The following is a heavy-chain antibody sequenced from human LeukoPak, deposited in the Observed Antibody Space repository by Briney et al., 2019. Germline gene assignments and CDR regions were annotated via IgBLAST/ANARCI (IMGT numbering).Heavy chain of an antibody. CDR1: GYSFTSYW. J-gene: IGHJ6*02. V-gene: IGHV5-51*01. CDR3: ARQGGGHYYGSGSYYKGNYYYYGMDV. Sequence: GESLKISCKASGYSFTSYWIGWVRQMPGKGLEWMGIIYPDDSDTKYSPSFQGQVTISADKSISTAYLQWSSLKASDTAMYYCARQGGGHYYGSGSYYKGNYYYYGMDVWGQGTTITVSS. D-gene: IGHD3-10*01. CDR2: IYPDDSDT.